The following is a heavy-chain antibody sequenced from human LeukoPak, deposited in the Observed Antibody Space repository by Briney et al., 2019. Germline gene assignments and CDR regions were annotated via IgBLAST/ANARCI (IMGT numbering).Heavy chain of an antibody. J-gene: IGHJ5*02. Sequence: GGSLRLSCAASGFTFSSYEMNWVRQAPGKGLEWVSYISSSGSTIYYADSVKGRFTISRDNAKNSLYLQMNSLRAEDTAVYYCARGRSKLDIVVVPAAQVYPGGPFDPWGQGTLVTVSS. CDR1: GFTFSSYE. CDR2: ISSSGSTI. CDR3: ARGRSKLDIVVVPAAQVYPGGPFDP. D-gene: IGHD2-2*03. V-gene: IGHV3-48*03.